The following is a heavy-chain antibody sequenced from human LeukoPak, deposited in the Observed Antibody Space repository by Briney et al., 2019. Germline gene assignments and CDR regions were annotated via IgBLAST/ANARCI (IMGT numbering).Heavy chain of an antibody. J-gene: IGHJ4*02. CDR2: ISGSGGNT. Sequence: GGSLRLSCAASGFTLSSYAVSWVRQAPGKGLEWVSGISGSGGNTYYADTVKGRFTISRDNSKNTLYLQMNSLRAEDTAVYYCAKDQGYCSTTNCYLDYWGQGTLVTVSS. D-gene: IGHD2-2*01. V-gene: IGHV3-23*01. CDR1: GFTLSSYA. CDR3: AKDQGYCSTTNCYLDY.